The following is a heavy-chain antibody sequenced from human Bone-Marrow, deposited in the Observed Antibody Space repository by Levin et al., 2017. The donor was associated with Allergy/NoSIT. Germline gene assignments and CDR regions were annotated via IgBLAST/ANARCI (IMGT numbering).Heavy chain of an antibody. D-gene: IGHD3-10*01. Sequence: GGSLRLSCAASGFTFSSYSMHWVRQAPGKGLEWVSSNSGSWNYIYYADSVKGRFTISRDNSKNIVFLQMNSLRAEDTAVFYCATNPPPVVRRVLLETDRAYWGQGILVTVSS. CDR3: ATNPPPVVRRVLLETDRAY. CDR1: GFTFSSYS. J-gene: IGHJ4*02. V-gene: IGHV3-21*04. CDR2: NSGSWNYI.